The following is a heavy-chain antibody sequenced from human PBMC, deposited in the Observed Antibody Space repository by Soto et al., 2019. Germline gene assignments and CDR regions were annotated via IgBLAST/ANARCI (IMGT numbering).Heavy chain of an antibody. J-gene: IGHJ4*02. CDR1: GFTFTNYG. CDR3: ARERVDVEYNRSPHFDY. Sequence: QVQLVQSGSEVRKPGASVKVSCKASGFTFTNYGITWVRQAPGQGLEWMGWISAYNGHTNYAQKLQGRVTMTTDTSTSTAYMELRSLRSDDTAVYYCARERVDVEYNRSPHFDYWGQGTLVTVSS. D-gene: IGHD6-6*01. V-gene: IGHV1-18*04. CDR2: ISAYNGHT.